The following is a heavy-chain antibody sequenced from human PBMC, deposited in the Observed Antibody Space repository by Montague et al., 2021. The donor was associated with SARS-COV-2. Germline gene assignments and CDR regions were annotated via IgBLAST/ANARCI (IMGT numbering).Heavy chain of an antibody. CDR3: ARDHSS. J-gene: IGHJ5*02. Sequence: TLSLTCTVSGGSISSGSCYWTWIRQPAGKGLEWIGRIYTSGSTNYNPSLKSRVTISVDRSKNQFSLKLRSVTAADTAMFYCARDHSSWGQGTLVTVSS. D-gene: IGHD2-21*01. CDR1: GGSISSGSCY. CDR2: IYTSGST. V-gene: IGHV4-61*02.